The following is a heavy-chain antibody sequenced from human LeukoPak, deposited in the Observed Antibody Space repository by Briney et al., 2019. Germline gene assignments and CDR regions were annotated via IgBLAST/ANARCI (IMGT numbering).Heavy chain of an antibody. CDR3: ARPLGVVAAYDY. Sequence: GGSLRLSCAASGFTFSSYEMSWVRQAPGKGLEWVSYISSSGSTIYYADSVKGRFTISRDNAKNSLYLQMNSLRTEDTAVYYCARPLGVVAAYDYWGQGTLVTVSS. CDR2: ISSSGSTI. V-gene: IGHV3-48*03. D-gene: IGHD2-15*01. J-gene: IGHJ4*02. CDR1: GFTFSSYE.